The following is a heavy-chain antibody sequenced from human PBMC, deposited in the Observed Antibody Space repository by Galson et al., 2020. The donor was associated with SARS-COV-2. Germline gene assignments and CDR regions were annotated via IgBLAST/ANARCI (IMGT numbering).Heavy chain of an antibody. CDR3: TRGSYCGGDCYPR. V-gene: IGHV6-1*01. D-gene: IGHD2-21*02. CDR2: TYYRSKWYY. J-gene: IGHJ4*02. Sequence: SQTLSLTCAISGDSVSSNSAAWNWIRQSPSRGLKWLGRTYYRSKWYYDYALSVKSRITITPDTSKNQFSLQLNSVTPEDTAVYFCTRGSYCGGDCYPRWGQGTLVTVSS. CDR1: GDSVSSNSAA.